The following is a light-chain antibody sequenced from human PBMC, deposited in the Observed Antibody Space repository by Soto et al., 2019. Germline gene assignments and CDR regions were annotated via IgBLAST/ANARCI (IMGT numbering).Light chain of an antibody. CDR1: QSLLDSDDGITY. Sequence: DIVMTQSPVSLPVTPGEPASISCRSSQSLLDSDDGITYLDWYLQKPGQSPQVLINLASNRASGVPDRFSGSGSGTDFTLKISRVEAGDVGVYYCMQALQTPPITFGQGTRLEIK. J-gene: IGKJ5*01. V-gene: IGKV2-28*01. CDR2: LAS. CDR3: MQALQTPPIT.